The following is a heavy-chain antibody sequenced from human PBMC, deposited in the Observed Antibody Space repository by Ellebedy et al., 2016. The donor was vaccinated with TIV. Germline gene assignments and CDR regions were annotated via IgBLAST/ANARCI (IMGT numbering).Heavy chain of an antibody. D-gene: IGHD3-10*02. Sequence: GGSLRLSCAASGFTFHNYWMNWVRQAPGKGLEWVSSIYSGDDTYYADSVKDRFFISRDNSENTLYLQMRSLKAEDTAVYYCARASFYDVDLSGWYFDFWGRGTLVTVSS. CDR1: GFTFHNYW. J-gene: IGHJ2*01. V-gene: IGHV3-66*01. CDR2: IYSGDDT. CDR3: ARASFYDVDLSGWYFDF.